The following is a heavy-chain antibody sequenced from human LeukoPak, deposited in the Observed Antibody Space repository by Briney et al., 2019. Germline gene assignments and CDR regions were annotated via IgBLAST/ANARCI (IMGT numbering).Heavy chain of an antibody. CDR1: GFTFDDYA. Sequence: PGGSLRLSCAASGFTFDDYAMHWVRQAPGKGLEWVSGISWNSGSIGYADSVKGRFTISRDNAKNSLYLQINSLRAEDTALYYCAKENYYDSSGYYPSYYFDYWGQGTLVTVSS. CDR2: ISWNSGSI. CDR3: AKENYYDSSGYYPSYYFDY. V-gene: IGHV3-9*01. J-gene: IGHJ4*02. D-gene: IGHD3-22*01.